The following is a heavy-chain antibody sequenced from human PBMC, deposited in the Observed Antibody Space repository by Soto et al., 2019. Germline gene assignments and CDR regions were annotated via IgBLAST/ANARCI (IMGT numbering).Heavy chain of an antibody. CDR1: GGSVSSGSYY. D-gene: IGHD6-19*01. V-gene: IGHV4-61*01. CDR3: ARGAVRQFPYYFDH. Sequence: SETQSLTCTVSGGSVSSGSYYWSWIRQPPGKGLEWIGYIYNSGSTNFNPSLKSRVTISVDTSKNQFSLRLSSVTAADTAVYYCARGAVRQFPYYFDHWGQGTLVTVSS. J-gene: IGHJ4*02. CDR2: IYNSGST.